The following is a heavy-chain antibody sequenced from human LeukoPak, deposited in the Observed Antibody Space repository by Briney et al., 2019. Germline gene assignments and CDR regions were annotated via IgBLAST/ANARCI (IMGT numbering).Heavy chain of an antibody. V-gene: IGHV3-7*01. J-gene: IGHJ4*02. D-gene: IGHD3-9*01. Sequence: GGSLRLSCAASGFTFSTYTMHWVRQAPGKGLEWVANIKQDGSEKYYVDSVKGRFTISRDNAKNSLYLQMNSLRAEDTAVYYCAREYYDILTGYYTPFDYWGQGTLVTVSS. CDR3: AREYYDILTGYYTPFDY. CDR2: IKQDGSEK. CDR1: GFTFSTYT.